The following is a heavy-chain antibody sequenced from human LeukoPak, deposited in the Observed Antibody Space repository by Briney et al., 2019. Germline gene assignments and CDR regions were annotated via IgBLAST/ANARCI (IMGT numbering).Heavy chain of an antibody. CDR3: AKGLRIPSN. J-gene: IGHJ4*02. V-gene: IGHV3-23*01. D-gene: IGHD2-21*01. CDR1: GFTFSDYG. CDR2: ITGGGLHT. Sequence: GGSLRLSCAASGFTFSDYGMTWVRQTPGNGLEWVSSITGGGLHTYYVDSVKGRFVISRDNSKTTLYLQMNSLRTEDTAVYYCAKGLRIPSNWGQGIMVTVS.